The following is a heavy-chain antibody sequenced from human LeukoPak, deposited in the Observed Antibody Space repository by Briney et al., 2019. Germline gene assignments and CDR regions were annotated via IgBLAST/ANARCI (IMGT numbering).Heavy chain of an antibody. V-gene: IGHV3-66*01. D-gene: IGHD4-17*01. CDR3: ARGDDYGDYGFDY. CDR2: IYSGGST. J-gene: IGHJ4*02. Sequence: GSLRLSCAASGFTVSSNYMSWVRQAPGKGLEWVSVIYSGGSTYYADSVKGRFTISRDNSKNTLYLQMNSLRAEDTAVYYCARGDDYGDYGFDYWGQGTLVTVSS. CDR1: GFTVSSNY.